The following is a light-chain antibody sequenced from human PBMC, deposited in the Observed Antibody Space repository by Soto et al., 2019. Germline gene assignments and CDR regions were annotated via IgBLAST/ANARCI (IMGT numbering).Light chain of an antibody. V-gene: IGKV1-13*02. CDR1: QGISSA. CDR3: QQFNSYPSP. Sequence: AIQLTQSPSSLSASVGDRVTITCRASQGISSALAWYQQKPGKAPKLLIYDASSLESGVPSRFSGSGSGTDFTLTISSLQPEDFASYYCQQFNSYPSPFGQGTRLEIK. CDR2: DAS. J-gene: IGKJ5*01.